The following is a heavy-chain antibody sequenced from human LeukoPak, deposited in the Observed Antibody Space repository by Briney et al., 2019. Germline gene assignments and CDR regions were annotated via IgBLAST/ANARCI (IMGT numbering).Heavy chain of an antibody. J-gene: IGHJ4*02. CDR3: AEEMGSTVTTGVRDY. D-gene: IGHD4-17*01. Sequence: GGSLRLSCAASGFNFSSYAMSWVRQAPGKGLEWVSVISASGGGTYYTDSVKGRFTISRDNSKNTLYLQMNSLRAEGTAVYYCAEEMGSTVTTGVRDYWGQGTLVTVSS. CDR1: GFNFSSYA. CDR2: ISASGGGT. V-gene: IGHV3-23*01.